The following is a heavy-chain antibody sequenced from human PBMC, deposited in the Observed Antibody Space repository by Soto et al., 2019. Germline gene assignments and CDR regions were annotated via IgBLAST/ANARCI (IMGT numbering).Heavy chain of an antibody. CDR1: GFIFSDYF. CDR2: ISGSSDNI. Sequence: PRRSLRLACAPSGFIFSDYFMSWIRQGLGKGQEWVSFISGSSDNIKYADSVKGRFTISRDNAKNSLYLQMNSLRAEYTAVDYSVSDIASIALLAPVDVVYCLDVWGQGRAVTVSS. V-gene: IGHV3-11*06. J-gene: IGHJ6*02. D-gene: IGHD2-15*01. CDR3: VSDIASIALLAPVDVVYCLDV.